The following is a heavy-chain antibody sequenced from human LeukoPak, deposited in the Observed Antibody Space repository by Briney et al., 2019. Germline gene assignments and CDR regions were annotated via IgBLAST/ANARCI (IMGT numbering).Heavy chain of an antibody. V-gene: IGHV1-46*01. CDR3: ARGVVPDLYYYYMDV. J-gene: IGHJ6*03. CDR2: INPSGGST. Sequence: ASVKVSCKASGYTFTSYYMHWVRQAPGQGLEWIGIINPSGGSTSYAQKFQGRVTMTRDMSTSTVYMELSSLRSEDTAVYYCARGVVPDLYYYYMDVWGKGTTVTVSS. CDR1: GYTFTSYY. D-gene: IGHD3-3*01.